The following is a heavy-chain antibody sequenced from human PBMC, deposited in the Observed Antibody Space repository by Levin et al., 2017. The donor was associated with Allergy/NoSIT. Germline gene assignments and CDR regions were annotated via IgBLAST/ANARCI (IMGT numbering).Heavy chain of an antibody. Sequence: SSETLSLTCTVSGGSISSYYWSWIRQPPGKGLEWIGYIYYSGSTNYNPSLKSRVTISVDTSKNQFSLKLSSVTAADTAVYYCARMGDRRGAFDIWGQGTMVTVSS. CDR1: GGSISSYY. D-gene: IGHD3-16*01. V-gene: IGHV4-59*01. J-gene: IGHJ3*02. CDR3: ARMGDRRGAFDI. CDR2: IYYSGST.